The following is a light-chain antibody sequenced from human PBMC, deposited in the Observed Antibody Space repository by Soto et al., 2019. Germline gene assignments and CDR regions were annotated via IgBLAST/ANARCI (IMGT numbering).Light chain of an antibody. CDR3: SSYRASSTTHYV. CDR2: DVS. J-gene: IGLJ1*01. V-gene: IGLV2-14*03. Sequence: QSALTQPASLSGSPGQSITISCTGTSSDVGGYNYVSWYQQHPGKAPKLMIYDVSNRPSGVSNRFSGPKSGNTASLTISGLQAEDEADYYCSSYRASSTTHYVFGTGTKVTVL. CDR1: SSDVGGYNY.